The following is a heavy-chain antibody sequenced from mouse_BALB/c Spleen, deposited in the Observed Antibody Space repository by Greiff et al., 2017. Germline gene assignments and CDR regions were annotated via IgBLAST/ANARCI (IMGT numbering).Heavy chain of an antibody. CDR3: AREGTMITTWFAY. CDR1: GFSLTSYG. Sequence: QVQLKQSGPGLVAPSQSLSITCTVSGFSLTSYGVHWVRQPPGKGLEWLGVIWAGGSTNYNSALMSRLSISKDNSKSQVFLKMNSLQTDDTAMYYCAREGTMITTWFAYWGQGTLVTVSA. V-gene: IGHV2-9*02. D-gene: IGHD2-4*01. J-gene: IGHJ3*01. CDR2: IWAGGST.